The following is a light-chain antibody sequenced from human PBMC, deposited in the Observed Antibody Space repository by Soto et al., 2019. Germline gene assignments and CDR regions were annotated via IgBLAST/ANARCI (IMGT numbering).Light chain of an antibody. J-gene: IGKJ5*01. CDR3: QQYGTSIT. CDR2: GAS. V-gene: IGKV3-20*01. Sequence: EIVLTQSPGTLSLSPGERATLSCRASQSFSSSYLAWYQQKPGQAPRLLIYGASSRATGIPDRFSGSGSGTDFSLTISRLESDDFALYYCQQYGTSITFGQGTRLEI. CDR1: QSFSSSY.